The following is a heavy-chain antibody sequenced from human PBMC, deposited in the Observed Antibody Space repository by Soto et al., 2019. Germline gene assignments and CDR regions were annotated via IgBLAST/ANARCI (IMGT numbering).Heavy chain of an antibody. CDR2: INPNSGGT. Sequence: ASVKVSCKASGYTFTGYYMHWVRQAPGQGLEWMGWINPNSGGTNYAQKFQGRVTMTRDTSISTAYMELSRLRSDDTAVYYCARADPYYDFWSGYYTPQGYFDYWGQGTLVTVSS. CDR3: ARADPYYDFWSGYYTPQGYFDY. D-gene: IGHD3-3*01. V-gene: IGHV1-2*02. CDR1: GYTFTGYY. J-gene: IGHJ4*02.